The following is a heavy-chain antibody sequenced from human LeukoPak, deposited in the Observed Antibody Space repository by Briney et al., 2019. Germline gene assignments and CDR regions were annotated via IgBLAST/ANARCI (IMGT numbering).Heavy chain of an antibody. V-gene: IGHV3-11*06. CDR2: IDSGSTST. CDR1: GFIFTDYY. J-gene: IGHJ4*02. CDR3: ARGRLSSGWYDD. Sequence: GGSLRLSCAASGFIFTDYYMSWVRQAPGNWLELVSFIDSGSTSTKYADSVKGRFSISRDNAKNTLYLHMNSLRAEDTAVYYCARGRLSSGWYDDWGQGTLVTVSS. D-gene: IGHD6-19*01.